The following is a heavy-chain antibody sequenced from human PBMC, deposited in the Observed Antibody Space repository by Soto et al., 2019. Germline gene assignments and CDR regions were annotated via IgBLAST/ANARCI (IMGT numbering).Heavy chain of an antibody. J-gene: IGHJ4*02. V-gene: IGHV4-34*01. CDR2: INHSGST. CDR3: ARDLGRYFDWSSDY. CDR1: GGSFSGYY. D-gene: IGHD3-9*01. Sequence: PSETLSLTCAVYGGSFSGYYWSWIRQPPGKGLEWIGEINHSGSTNYNPSLKSRVTISVDTSKNQFSLKLSSVTAADTAVYYCARDLGRYFDWSSDYWGQGTLVTVSS.